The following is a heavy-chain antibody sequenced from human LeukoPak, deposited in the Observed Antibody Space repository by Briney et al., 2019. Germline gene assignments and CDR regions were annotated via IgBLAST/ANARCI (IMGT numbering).Heavy chain of an antibody. CDR3: AREVFGGSVDFDY. D-gene: IGHD2-15*01. J-gene: IGHJ4*02. CDR1: GGSVSSASYY. V-gene: IGHV4-61*01. Sequence: SETLSLTCTVSGGSVSSASYYWSWLRQPPGKGLEWLGFIYYSGSTNYNPSLKSRVTISVDTSKNQFSLKLTSVTAADTAVYYCAREVFGGSVDFDYWGQGTLVTVSS. CDR2: IYYSGST.